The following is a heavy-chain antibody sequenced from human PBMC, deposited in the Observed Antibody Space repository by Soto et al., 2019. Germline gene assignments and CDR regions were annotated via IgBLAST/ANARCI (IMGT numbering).Heavy chain of an antibody. CDR1: GNSCTSYW. CDR2: IDPSDSYT. V-gene: IGHV5-10-1*01. Sequence: PXESLKLSCKCSGNSCTSYWSSLVLQMPGKGLEWMGRIDPSDSYTNYSPSFQGHVTISADKSISTAYLQWSSLKASDTAMYYCASLVQSIAARPGLYGMDVWGQGTTVTVSS. J-gene: IGHJ6*02. D-gene: IGHD6-6*01. CDR3: ASLVQSIAARPGLYGMDV.